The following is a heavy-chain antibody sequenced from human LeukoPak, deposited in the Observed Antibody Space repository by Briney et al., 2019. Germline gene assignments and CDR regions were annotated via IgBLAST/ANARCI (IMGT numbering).Heavy chain of an antibody. CDR1: GFTFSSYG. Sequence: PGGSLRLSCAASGFTFSSYGMSWVRQAPGKGLEWVSAISGSGGSTYYADSVKGRFTISRDNSKNTLYLQMNSLRAEDTAVYYCAKVFSSGWADPDYYYYYMDVWGKGTTVTISS. CDR2: ISGSGGST. D-gene: IGHD6-19*01. CDR3: AKVFSSGWADPDYYYYYMDV. J-gene: IGHJ6*03. V-gene: IGHV3-23*01.